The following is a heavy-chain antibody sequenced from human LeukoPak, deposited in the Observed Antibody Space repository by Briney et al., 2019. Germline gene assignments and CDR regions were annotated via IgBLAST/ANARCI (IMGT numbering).Heavy chain of an antibody. Sequence: ASVKVSCKASGYTFTSYGISWVRQAPGQGLEWMGGIIPIFGTANYAQKFQGRVTITADESTSTAYMELSSLRSEDTAVYYCTRAFADIVVVPAGRGDNWFDPWGQRTLVTVSS. CDR3: TRAFADIVVVPAGRGDNWFDP. D-gene: IGHD2-2*01. J-gene: IGHJ5*02. CDR1: GYTFTSYG. CDR2: IIPIFGTA. V-gene: IGHV1-69*13.